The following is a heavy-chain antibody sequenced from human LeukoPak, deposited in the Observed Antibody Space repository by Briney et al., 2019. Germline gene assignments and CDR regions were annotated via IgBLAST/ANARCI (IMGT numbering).Heavy chain of an antibody. CDR2: IYYSGRT. CDR3: ARHRGSYNSGWHWYWFDP. Sequence: SATLSLTGTVSGGSISSSSYYWGWIRQPPGKGLEWIGSIYYSGRTYHNPALKSRVTISVDTSKNHFSLKLSSVTAADTAVYFCARHRGSYNSGWHWYWFDPWGQGILVTVSS. J-gene: IGHJ5*02. D-gene: IGHD6-19*01. CDR1: GGSISSSSYY. V-gene: IGHV4-39*01.